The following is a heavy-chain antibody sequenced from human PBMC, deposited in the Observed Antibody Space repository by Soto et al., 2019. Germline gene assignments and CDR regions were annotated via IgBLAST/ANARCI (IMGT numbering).Heavy chain of an antibody. CDR2: INHSGST. CDR1: GGSFSGYY. D-gene: IGHD3-10*01. Sequence: QVQLQQWGAGLLKPSETLSLTCAVYGGSFSGYYWCWVRQPPGKGLEWIGEINHSGSTNYNPSLKSRVTISVDTSKNQFSLKLSSVTAADTAVYYCARAMYRDYGSELLNWFDPWGQGTLVTVSS. V-gene: IGHV4-34*01. J-gene: IGHJ5*02. CDR3: ARAMYRDYGSELLNWFDP.